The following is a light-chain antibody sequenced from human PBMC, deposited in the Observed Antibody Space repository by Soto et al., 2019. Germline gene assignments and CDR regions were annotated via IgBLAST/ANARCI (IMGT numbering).Light chain of an antibody. CDR1: SSNIGSNT. CDR2: SNN. J-gene: IGLJ1*01. V-gene: IGLV1-44*01. CDR3: AAWDDSLNGYV. Sequence: QSVLTQPPSASGTPGQMVTISCSGSSSNIGSNTVNWYQQLPGTAPKLLIYSNNQRPSGVPDRFSGSKSGTSASLAISGLQSEDEADYYCAAWDDSLNGYVFGTGTQLTVL.